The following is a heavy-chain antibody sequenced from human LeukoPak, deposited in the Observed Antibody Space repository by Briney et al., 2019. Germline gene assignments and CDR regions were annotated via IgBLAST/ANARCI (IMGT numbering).Heavy chain of an antibody. CDR3: ARGDCSGGSCYENWFDP. CDR1: GYTFTGYY. J-gene: IGHJ5*02. Sequence: GASVKVSCKASGYTFTGYYMHWVRQAPGQGLEWMGWINPNSGGTNYAQKFQGRVTMTRDTSISTAYMELSRLRSDDTAVYYCARGDCSGGSCYENWFDPWGQGTLVTVSS. V-gene: IGHV1-2*02. CDR2: INPNSGGT. D-gene: IGHD2-15*01.